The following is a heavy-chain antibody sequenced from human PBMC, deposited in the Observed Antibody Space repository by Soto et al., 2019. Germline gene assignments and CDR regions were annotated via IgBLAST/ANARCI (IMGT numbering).Heavy chain of an antibody. CDR1: GFSFSDYY. CDR2: VSTSDTIR. V-gene: IGHV3-11*01. D-gene: IGHD1-26*01. Sequence: NPGGSLRLSCAASGFSFSDYYMNWIRQAPGKGLEWISYVSTSDTIRYYADSVKGRFTISRDNARNSLYLQLNSLRAEDTAVYYCARDSGIYYFDYWGQGILVTVSS. CDR3: ARDSGIYYFDY. J-gene: IGHJ4*02.